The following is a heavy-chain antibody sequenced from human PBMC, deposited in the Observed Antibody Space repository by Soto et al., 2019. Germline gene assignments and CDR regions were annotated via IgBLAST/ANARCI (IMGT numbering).Heavy chain of an antibody. Sequence: GGSLRLSCAASGFTFNIYAMSWVRQAPGKGLEWVSSISGSGGSTYYADSVKGRFTISRDNAKNSLYLQMNSLRDEDTAVYYCARGIRKYSSGWLRISSFFDYWSQGTLVTVSS. J-gene: IGHJ4*02. CDR1: GFTFNIYA. CDR3: ARGIRKYSSGWLRISSFFDY. V-gene: IGHV3-23*01. D-gene: IGHD6-19*01. CDR2: ISGSGGST.